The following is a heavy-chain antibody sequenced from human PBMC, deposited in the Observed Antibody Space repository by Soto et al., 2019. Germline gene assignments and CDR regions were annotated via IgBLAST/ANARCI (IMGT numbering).Heavy chain of an antibody. J-gene: IGHJ6*02. D-gene: IGHD5-18*01. Sequence: GGSLRLSCAASGFTFSSYAMSWVRQAPGKGLEWVSAISGSGGSTYYADSVKGRFTISRDNSKNTLYLQMNSLRAEDTAVYYCAKGLVEDTAMPNDYYYGMDVWGQGTTVTVSS. CDR1: GFTFSSYA. CDR2: ISGSGGST. CDR3: AKGLVEDTAMPNDYYYGMDV. V-gene: IGHV3-23*01.